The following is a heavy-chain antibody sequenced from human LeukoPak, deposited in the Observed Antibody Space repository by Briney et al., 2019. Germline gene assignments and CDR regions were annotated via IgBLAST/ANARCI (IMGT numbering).Heavy chain of an antibody. CDR2: ISPDGSVT. Sequence: GGSLSLSCAASGFTFSSYWMPWVRQAPGKGLLWVSRISPDGSVTNYADSVKGRFTISRDNAKNTLYLQMNSLRAEDTAVYYCAKSLGGAIVVVPAADYWGQGTLVTVSS. CDR3: AKSLGGAIVVVPAADY. D-gene: IGHD2-2*01. CDR1: GFTFSSYW. J-gene: IGHJ4*02. V-gene: IGHV3-74*01.